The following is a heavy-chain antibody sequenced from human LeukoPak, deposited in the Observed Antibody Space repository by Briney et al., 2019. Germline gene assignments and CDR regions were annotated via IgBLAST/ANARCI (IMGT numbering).Heavy chain of an antibody. CDR3: ARDYSVWFGEGYFDY. V-gene: IGHV3-21*01. CDR1: GFTLRSYT. Sequence: GGSLRLSCAASGFTLRSYTMNWIRQAPGKGLEWVSSIGISSNKIYYADSVKGRFIISRDNAKNSVYLQMNSLRAEDTAVYYCARDYSVWFGEGYFDYWGQGTLVTVSS. D-gene: IGHD3-10*01. CDR2: IGISSNKI. J-gene: IGHJ4*02.